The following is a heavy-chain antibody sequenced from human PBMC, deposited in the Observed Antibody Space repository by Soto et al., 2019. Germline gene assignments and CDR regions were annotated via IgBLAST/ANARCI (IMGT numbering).Heavy chain of an antibody. Sequence: QVQLVQSGAEVKKPGSSVKVSCKASGGTFSSYAISWVRQAPGQGLEWMGGIIPIFGTANYAPKFQGRVTIPEGESTSTAYMELSSLRSEDTAVYYCAKSSWIHLSFDYWGHGTLVTVSS. V-gene: IGHV1-69*01. D-gene: IGHD5-18*01. J-gene: IGHJ4*01. CDR2: IIPIFGTA. CDR3: AKSSWIHLSFDY. CDR1: GGTFSSYA.